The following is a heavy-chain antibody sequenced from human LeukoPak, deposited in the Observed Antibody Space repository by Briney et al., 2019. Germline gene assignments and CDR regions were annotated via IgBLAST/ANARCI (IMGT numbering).Heavy chain of an antibody. CDR1: GGSISSGGFY. J-gene: IGHJ3*02. D-gene: IGHD3-10*01. CDR2: IYHAGST. CDR3: ARVLLWFGEPYQHAFDI. Sequence: SETLSLTCTVSGGSISSGGFYWGWIRQSPGKGLEWIGYIYHAGSTYYNPSLKSRVTISVDTSKNQFSLKLSSVTAADTAVYYCARVLLWFGEPYQHAFDIWGQGTMVTVSS. V-gene: IGHV4-30-2*06.